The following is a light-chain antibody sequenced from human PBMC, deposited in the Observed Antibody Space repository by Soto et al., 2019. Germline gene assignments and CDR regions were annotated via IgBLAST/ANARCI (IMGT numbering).Light chain of an antibody. V-gene: IGKV1-39*01. J-gene: IGKJ1*01. CDR1: QTITNC. Sequence: DLQMTQSPSSLSASVGDRVTITCRASQTITNCLNWYQHKPGKAPKLLIYAASSLQSGVPSRFSGSGSGTDFTLTISSLQPEDFATYYCQQSYSTPRTFGQGTKVEIK. CDR2: AAS. CDR3: QQSYSTPRT.